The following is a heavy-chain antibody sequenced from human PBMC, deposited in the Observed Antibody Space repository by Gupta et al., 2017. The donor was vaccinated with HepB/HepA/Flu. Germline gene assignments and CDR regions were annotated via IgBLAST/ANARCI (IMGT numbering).Heavy chain of an antibody. J-gene: IGHJ1*01. CDR3: ARDADDGGRGEKTGNGN. CDR1: GYTFTGYY. CDR2: INQKSGGT. Sequence: QVQLVQSGAELKKPGASVTVSCKASGYTFTGYYMHWVGQATGQGLEWMGWINQKSGGTKYVKKGQGRGTMTRARSIRTAYRELSILRYAVTVVDDRARDADDGGRGEKTGNGNWVHGNLFTVS. V-gene: IGHV1-2*02. D-gene: IGHD1-14*01.